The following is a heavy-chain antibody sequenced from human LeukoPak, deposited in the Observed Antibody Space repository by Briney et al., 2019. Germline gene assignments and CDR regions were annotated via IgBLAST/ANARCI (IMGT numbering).Heavy chain of an antibody. CDR2: INPNSGGT. J-gene: IGHJ4*02. D-gene: IGHD5-24*01. CDR3: ARIFPREVATIHASGETSVRDY. Sequence: ASVKVSCKTSGYTFTGYYMHWVRQAPGQGLEWMGCINPNSGGTNYAQKFQGRVTMTRDTSISTAYMELSRLRSDDTAVYYCARIFPREVATIHASGETSVRDYWGQGTLVTVSS. V-gene: IGHV1-2*02. CDR1: GYTFTGYY.